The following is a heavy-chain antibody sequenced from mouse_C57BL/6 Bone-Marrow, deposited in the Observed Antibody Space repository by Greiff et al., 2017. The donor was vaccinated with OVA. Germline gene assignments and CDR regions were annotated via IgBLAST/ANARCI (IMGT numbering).Heavy chain of an antibody. D-gene: IGHD2-3*01. CDR2: LSHGGGST. Sequence: EVKLVESGGGLVQPGGSLKLSCAASGFTFSDYYMYWVRQTPEKRLEFVASLSHGGGSTYYPDTVKGRFTISRDNAKNTLYLQMSRLKSEDTAMYYCARIYAAMDYWGQGTSVTVSS. CDR1: GFTFSDYY. J-gene: IGHJ4*01. CDR3: ARIYAAMDY. V-gene: IGHV5-12*01.